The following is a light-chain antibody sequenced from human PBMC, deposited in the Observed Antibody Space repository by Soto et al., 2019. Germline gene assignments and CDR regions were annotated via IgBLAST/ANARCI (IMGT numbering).Light chain of an antibody. Sequence: EVVLTQSPGTLSLSPGEGATLSCTASQTISTYLAWYQQKPGQAPRLLIYDASTTVAGVPARFRGSGSGTDFTLTISSLQPEDSAVYYCQQRSNCPLTFGGGTRVEI. CDR3: QQRSNCPLT. J-gene: IGKJ4*01. CDR2: DAS. V-gene: IGKV3-11*01. CDR1: QTISTY.